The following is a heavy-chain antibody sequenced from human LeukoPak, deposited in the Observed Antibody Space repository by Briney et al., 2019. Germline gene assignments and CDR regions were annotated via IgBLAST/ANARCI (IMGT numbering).Heavy chain of an antibody. J-gene: IGHJ4*02. D-gene: IGHD2-2*01. V-gene: IGHV4-59*12. CDR3: ARKASIRGGFH. CDR1: GGSISSYY. CDR2: IYYSGST. Sequence: PSETLSLTCTVSGGSISSYYWSWIRQPPGKGLEWIGYIYYSGSTNYNPSLKSRVTMSVDTSKSQFSLKLISVTAADTAVYYCARKASIRGGFHWGQGTLVTVSS.